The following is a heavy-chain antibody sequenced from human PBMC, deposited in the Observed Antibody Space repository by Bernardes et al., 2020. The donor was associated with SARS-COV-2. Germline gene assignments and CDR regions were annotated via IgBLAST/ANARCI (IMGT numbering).Heavy chain of an antibody. CDR3: ARDLGGGPASGYYYYYYGMDV. CDR2: IWYDGTNK. D-gene: IGHD3-16*01. V-gene: IGHV3-33*01. Sequence: SLPLSCSASGFTFSSYGMHWVRQAPGKGLEWVAVIWYDGTNKYYADSVKGRFTISRDNSKNTLYLQMNSLRAEDTAVYYCARDLGGGPASGYYYYYYGMDVWGQGTTVTVSS. CDR1: GFTFSSYG. J-gene: IGHJ6*02.